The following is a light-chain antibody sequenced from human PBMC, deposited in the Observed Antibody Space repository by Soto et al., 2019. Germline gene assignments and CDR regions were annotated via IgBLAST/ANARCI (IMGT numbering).Light chain of an antibody. CDR3: CSYAGSGTYV. CDR2: EAT. J-gene: IGLJ1*01. V-gene: IGLV2-23*01. Sequence: QSALTQPASVSGSPGQSITISCTGSSSDVGGYNLVSWYRQYPGKAPKFMIYEATKRPSGVSNRFSGSKSGNTASLTISGLQAEDEADYYCCSYAGSGTYVFGTGTKLTVL. CDR1: SSDVGGYNL.